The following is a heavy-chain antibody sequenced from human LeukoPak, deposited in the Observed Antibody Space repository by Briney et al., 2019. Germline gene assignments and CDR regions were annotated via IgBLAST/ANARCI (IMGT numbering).Heavy chain of an antibody. Sequence: GGSPRLSCAASGFIFSSYVMHWVRQAPGKGLEWVAVILHDGSNKYYADSVKGRFTFSRDNSKNTLFLQMNSLRAEDTAVYYCAKDYCTGGSCPFFDYWGQGTLVTVPS. CDR2: ILHDGSNK. CDR3: AKDYCTGGSCPFFDY. J-gene: IGHJ4*02. D-gene: IGHD2-15*01. CDR1: GFIFSSYV. V-gene: IGHV3-30*18.